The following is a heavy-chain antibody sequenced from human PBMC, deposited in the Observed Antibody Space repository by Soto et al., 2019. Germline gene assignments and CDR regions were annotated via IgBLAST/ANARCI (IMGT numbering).Heavy chain of an antibody. CDR3: ARGRVIVVVSRGAFDI. CDR1: GGSISSGGYY. J-gene: IGHJ3*02. CDR2: IYYSGST. D-gene: IGHD3-22*01. Sequence: SETLSLTCTVSGGSISSGGYYWSWIRQHPGKGLEWIGYIYYSGSTYYNPSLKSRVTISVDTSKNQFSLKLSSVTAADTAVYYCARGRVIVVVSRGAFDIWGQGTMVTVSS. V-gene: IGHV4-31*03.